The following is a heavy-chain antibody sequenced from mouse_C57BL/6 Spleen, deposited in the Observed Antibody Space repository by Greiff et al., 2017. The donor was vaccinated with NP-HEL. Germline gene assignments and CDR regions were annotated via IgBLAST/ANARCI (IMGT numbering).Heavy chain of an antibody. CDR3: ARSGGDGYSFDY. D-gene: IGHD2-3*01. Sequence: QVQLQQPGAELVMPGASVKLSCKASGYTFTSYWMPWVKQRPGQGLEWIGEIDPSDSYTNYNQKFKGKSTLTVDKSSSTAYMQLSSLTSEDSAVYYCARSGGDGYSFDYWGQGTTLTVSS. CDR2: IDPSDSYT. CDR1: GYTFTSYW. J-gene: IGHJ2*01. V-gene: IGHV1-69*01.